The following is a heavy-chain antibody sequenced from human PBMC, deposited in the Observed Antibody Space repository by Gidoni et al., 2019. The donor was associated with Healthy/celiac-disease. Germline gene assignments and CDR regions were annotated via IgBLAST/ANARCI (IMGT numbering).Heavy chain of an antibody. CDR1: GFTFSSYG. J-gene: IGHJ3*02. CDR3: ANKRGSPGAFDI. Sequence: QVQLVESGVGVVQPGRSLRLSCAASGFTFSSYGMHWVRQAPGKGLEWVAVISYDGSNKYYADSVKGRFTISRDNSKNTLYLQMNSLRAEDTAVYYCANKRGSPGAFDIWGQGTMVTVSS. V-gene: IGHV3-30*18. D-gene: IGHD3-16*01. CDR2: ISYDGSNK.